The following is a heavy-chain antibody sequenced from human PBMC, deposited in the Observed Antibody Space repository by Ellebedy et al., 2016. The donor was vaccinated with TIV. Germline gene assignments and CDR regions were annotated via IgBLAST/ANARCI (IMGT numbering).Heavy chain of an antibody. V-gene: IGHV3-30*18. J-gene: IGHJ6*02. CDR1: GFTFSSYA. D-gene: IGHD2-21*02. Sequence: GESLKISCAASGFTFSSYAMHWVRQAPGKGLEWVAVISHGGSNKYAGSVNGRFTISRDNSKNTLYLQMNSLRPEDTAMYYCAKDRVTHNYYYYGMDVWGQGTTVTVSS. CDR3: AKDRVTHNYYYYGMDV. CDR2: ISHGGSN.